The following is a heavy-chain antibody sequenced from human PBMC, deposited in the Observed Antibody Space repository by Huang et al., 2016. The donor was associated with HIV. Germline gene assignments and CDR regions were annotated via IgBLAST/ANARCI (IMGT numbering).Heavy chain of an antibody. CDR2: MGGNSGDI. J-gene: IGHJ4*02. CDR3: VIMDDYFDY. V-gene: IGHV3-9*01. D-gene: IGHD2-8*01. Sequence: VQLVESGGGLVQPGWSLRLSCSASGFAFFQSAVHWVRQSPGKGREWCAGMGGNSGDIAYAASVRGRFVISRDNAKKALYLKMNGLRLEDTALYFCVIMDDYFDYWGQGGLVGVSS. CDR1: GFAFFQSA.